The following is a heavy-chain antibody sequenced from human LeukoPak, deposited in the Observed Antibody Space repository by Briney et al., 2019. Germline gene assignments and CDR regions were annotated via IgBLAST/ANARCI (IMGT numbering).Heavy chain of an antibody. CDR3: ARVFTMVRGALNFGY. J-gene: IGHJ4*02. V-gene: IGHV1-8*01. CDR2: MNPNSGNT. Sequence: GESLKISCQAPGYTFTSYDINWVRQATGQGLEWMGWMNPNSGNTGYAQKFQGRVTMTRNTSISTAYMELSSLRSEDTAVYYCARVFTMVRGALNFGYWGQGTLVTVSS. CDR1: GYTFTSYD. D-gene: IGHD3-10*01.